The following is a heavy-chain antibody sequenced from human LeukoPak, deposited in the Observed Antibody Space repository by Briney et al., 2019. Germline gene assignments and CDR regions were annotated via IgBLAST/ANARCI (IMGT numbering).Heavy chain of an antibody. CDR1: GFTFSSYA. J-gene: IGHJ4*02. D-gene: IGHD6-13*01. CDR2: ISYDGSNK. CDR3: GKRGYSSSWQWIDY. Sequence: GRSLRLSCAASGFTFSSYAMHWVRQAPGKGLEWVAVISYDGSNKYYADSVKGRFTISRDNSKNTLSLQMNSLTAEDTAMYYCGKRGYSSSWQWIDYWGQGTLVTVSS. V-gene: IGHV3-30-3*01.